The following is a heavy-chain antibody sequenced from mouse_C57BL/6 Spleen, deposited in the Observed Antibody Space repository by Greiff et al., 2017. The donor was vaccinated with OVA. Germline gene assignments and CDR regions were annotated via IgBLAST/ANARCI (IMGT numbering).Heavy chain of an antibody. J-gene: IGHJ4*01. CDR3: ARAYYLNAMDY. CDR1: GYTFTSYW. Sequence: QVQLQQPGTELVKPGASVKLSCKASGYTFTSYWMHWVKPRPGQGLEWIGNINPSNGGTNYNEKFKSKATLTVDKSSSTAYMQLSSLTSEDSAVDDCARAYYLNAMDYWGQGTSVTVSS. D-gene: IGHD2-10*01. V-gene: IGHV1-53*01. CDR2: INPSNGGT.